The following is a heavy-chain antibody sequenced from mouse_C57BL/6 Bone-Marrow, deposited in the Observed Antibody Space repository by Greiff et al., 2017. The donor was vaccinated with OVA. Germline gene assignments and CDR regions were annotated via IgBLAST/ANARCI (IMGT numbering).Heavy chain of an antibody. CDR2: IDPSDSST. D-gene: IGHD4-1*01. Sequence: QVQLQQPGAELVKPGASVKLSCKDSGYTFTSYWMQWVKQRPGQGLEWIGEIDPSDSSTNYNQKFKGNATLTVDTSSSTAYMQLSSLTSEDSAVYYCARDWDEDYGGQGTTLTVSS. V-gene: IGHV1-50*01. CDR1: GYTFTSYW. CDR3: ARDWDEDY. J-gene: IGHJ2*01.